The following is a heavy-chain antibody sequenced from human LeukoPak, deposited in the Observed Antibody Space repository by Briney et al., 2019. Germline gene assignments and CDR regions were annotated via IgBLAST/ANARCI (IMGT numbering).Heavy chain of an antibody. CDR1: GLTFSNYV. CDR2: IYSDGTTK. V-gene: IGHV3-33*01. Sequence: GGSLRLSCATSGLTFSNYVMHWVRQASGEDPEWVALIYSDGTTKYYAGSVRGRFTISRDNSKNTLYMQMDSLRAEDTAIYYCATGDYNGNSALSYWGQGTLVTVSS. J-gene: IGHJ4*02. CDR3: ATGDYNGNSALSY. D-gene: IGHD4-17*01.